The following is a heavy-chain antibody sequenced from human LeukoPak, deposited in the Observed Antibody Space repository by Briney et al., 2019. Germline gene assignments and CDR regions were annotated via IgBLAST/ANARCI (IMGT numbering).Heavy chain of an antibody. CDR3: ANPISGGLAVTADWFHP. CDR1: GFAFSFYA. Sequence: GGSPRLSCAASGFAFSFYAMSWLRHPPGRGLGCGSTINANRGNTSYAAYVRGTFSISRNNSKNTLYLQVNPLRADDTATYYCANPISGGLAVTADWFHPWGQGTLVVVSS. D-gene: IGHD6-19*01. J-gene: IGHJ5*01. V-gene: IGHV3-23*01. CDR2: INANRGNT.